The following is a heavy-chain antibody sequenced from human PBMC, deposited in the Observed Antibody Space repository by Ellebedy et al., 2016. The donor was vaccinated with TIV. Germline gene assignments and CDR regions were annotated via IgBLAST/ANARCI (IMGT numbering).Heavy chain of an antibody. Sequence: AASVKVSCKTSGYTFADYYIHWARQAPGQGLEWMAWINPNSGGTNYAQKFQGRVTVTRETSTSTAFLELSRLRSDDTAVYYCTRDLTNIVSGDYWGQGTLVTVSS. D-gene: IGHD5/OR15-5a*01. V-gene: IGHV1-2*02. CDR2: INPNSGGT. CDR3: TRDLTNIVSGDY. J-gene: IGHJ4*02. CDR1: GYTFADYY.